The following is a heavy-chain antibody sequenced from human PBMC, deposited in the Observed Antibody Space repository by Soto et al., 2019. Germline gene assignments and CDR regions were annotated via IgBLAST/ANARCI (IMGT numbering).Heavy chain of an antibody. CDR3: AKEPAHHDYSSYDLDL. Sequence: SETLSLTCAVYGGSFSGYSWNWFREPPGQGLEWIGEIDHSGSTNYNPSLKSRVSISVDTSKHQFSLTVTSVTAADTAVYYCAKEPAHHDYSSYDLDLWGQGTTVTVPS. J-gene: IGHJ6*01. D-gene: IGHD2-2*01. V-gene: IGHV4-34*01. CDR1: GGSFSGYS. CDR2: IDHSGST.